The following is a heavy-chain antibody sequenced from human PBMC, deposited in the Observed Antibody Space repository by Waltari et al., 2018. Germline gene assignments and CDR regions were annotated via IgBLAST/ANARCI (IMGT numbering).Heavy chain of an antibody. CDR1: GFTFSSYW. J-gene: IGHJ3*02. V-gene: IGHV3-7*01. D-gene: IGHD3-16*01. Sequence: EVQLVESGGGLVQPGGSLRLSCAASGFTFSSYWMRWVRQAPGKGLEWVANIKQDGSEKYYVDSVKGRFTISRDNSKNTLYLQMGSLRAEDMAVYYCARDREPPSRGSPIGGYAFDIWGQGTMVTVSS. CDR2: IKQDGSEK. CDR3: ARDREPPSRGSPIGGYAFDI.